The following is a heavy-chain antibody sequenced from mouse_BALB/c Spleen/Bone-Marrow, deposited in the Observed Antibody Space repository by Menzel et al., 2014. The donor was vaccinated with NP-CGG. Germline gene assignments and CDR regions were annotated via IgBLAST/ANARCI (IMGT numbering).Heavy chain of an antibody. V-gene: IGHV1-54*01. CDR1: GYAFTNYL. Sequence: QVHVKQSGAELVRPGTSVKVSCKASGYAFTNYLIEWLKQRPGQGLEWIGVLNPGSGGSHYNGKFKGKATLTADKSSSTAYMQLSSLTSDDSAVYFCARSTTVKDYFDYWGQGTTLTVSS. CDR2: LNPGSGGS. D-gene: IGHD1-1*01. J-gene: IGHJ2*01. CDR3: ARSTTVKDYFDY.